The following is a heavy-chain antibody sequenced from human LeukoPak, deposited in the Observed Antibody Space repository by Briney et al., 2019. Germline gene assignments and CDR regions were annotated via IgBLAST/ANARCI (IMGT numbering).Heavy chain of an antibody. CDR2: INHSGST. D-gene: IGHD3-22*01. Sequence: SETLSLTCAVYGGSFSGYYWSWIRQPPGKGLEWIGEINHSGSTSYNPSLKSRVTISVDTSKNQFSLKLSSVTAADTAVYYCARRVDTTIVEYFDYWGQGTLVTVSS. CDR1: GGSFSGYY. J-gene: IGHJ4*02. CDR3: ARRVDTTIVEYFDY. V-gene: IGHV4-34*01.